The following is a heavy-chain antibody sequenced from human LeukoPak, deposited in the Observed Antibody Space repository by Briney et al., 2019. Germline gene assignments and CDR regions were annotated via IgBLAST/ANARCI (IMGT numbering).Heavy chain of an antibody. J-gene: IGHJ4*02. Sequence: SETLSLTCTVSGGSISSYYLSWIRQPAGKGLEWIGRIYTSGSTNYNPSLKSRVAISVDKSKTQFSLKLSSVTAADTAVYYCARGPRSSSWGFDYWGQGTLVTVSS. V-gene: IGHV4-4*07. CDR2: IYTSGST. CDR3: ARGPRSSSWGFDY. CDR1: GGSISSYY. D-gene: IGHD6-13*01.